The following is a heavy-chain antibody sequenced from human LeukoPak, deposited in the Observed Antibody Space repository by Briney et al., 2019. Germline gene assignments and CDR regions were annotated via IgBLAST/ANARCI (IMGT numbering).Heavy chain of an antibody. CDR3: ARVATTYCSGGSCSWVI. CDR2: IIPIFGTA. Sequence: ASVKVSCKASGGTFSSYAIRWVRQAPGQRLEWMGGIIPIFGTANYAQKFQGRVTITADESTSTAYMELSSLRSEDTAVYYCARVATTYCSGGSCSWVIWGQGTMVTVSS. V-gene: IGHV1-69*13. D-gene: IGHD2-15*01. CDR1: GGTFSSYA. J-gene: IGHJ3*02.